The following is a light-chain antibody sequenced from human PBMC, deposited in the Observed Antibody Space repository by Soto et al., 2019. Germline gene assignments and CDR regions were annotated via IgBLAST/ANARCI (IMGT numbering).Light chain of an antibody. Sequence: DIVMTQSPLSLPVTPGEPASISCRSNQSLLRSDGYTYLDWYLQKPGQSPHLLISLASSRASGVPARVSGSGSGTDFTLKISRVEAEDVGIYYCMQALQLPGTFGPGTRVDIK. V-gene: IGKV2-28*01. CDR1: QSLLRSDGYTY. CDR2: LAS. J-gene: IGKJ3*01. CDR3: MQALQLPGT.